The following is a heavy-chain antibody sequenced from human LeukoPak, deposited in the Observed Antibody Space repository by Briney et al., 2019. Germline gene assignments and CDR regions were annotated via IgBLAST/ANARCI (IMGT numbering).Heavy chain of an antibody. D-gene: IGHD5-18*01. CDR2: IIPIFGTA. J-gene: IGHJ3*02. V-gene: IGHV1-69*01. CDR3: ARRHPIYSYGSPDAFDI. Sequence: VASVKVSCKASVGSFSRYAISWVRQAPGQGLEWMGGIIPIFGTANYAQKFQGRVTITAGESTRTAYMELRTLRSEDTAIYYCARRHPIYSYGSPDAFDIWGQGTMVTVSS. CDR1: VGSFSRYA.